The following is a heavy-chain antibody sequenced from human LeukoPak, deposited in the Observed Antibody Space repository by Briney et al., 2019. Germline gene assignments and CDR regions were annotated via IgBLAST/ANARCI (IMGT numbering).Heavy chain of an antibody. CDR2: ISTYNGNT. V-gene: IGHV1-18*01. D-gene: IGHD6-19*01. CDR1: GYTFTSYG. Sequence: ASVKVSCTASGYTFTSYGISWVRQAPGPGLEWMGWISTYNGNTNYAQKLQGRVTMTTDTSTSTAYMELRSLRSDDTGVYYCARDYSSGWPNFDYWGQGTLVTVSS. CDR3: ARDYSSGWPNFDY. J-gene: IGHJ4*02.